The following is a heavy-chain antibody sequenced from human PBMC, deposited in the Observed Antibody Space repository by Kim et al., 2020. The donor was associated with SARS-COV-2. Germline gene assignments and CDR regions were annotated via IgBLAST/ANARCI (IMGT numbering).Heavy chain of an antibody. Sequence: ASVKVSCKASGYTFTSYDINWVRQATGQGLEWMGWMNPNSGNTGYAQKFQGRVTMTRNTSISTAYMELSSLRSEDTAVYYCARGVVRKFYILVVPAAMDYYFDYWGQGTLVTVSS. J-gene: IGHJ4*02. D-gene: IGHD2-2*01. CDR2: MNPNSGNT. CDR3: ARGVVRKFYILVVPAAMDYYFDY. CDR1: GYTFTSYD. V-gene: IGHV1-8*02.